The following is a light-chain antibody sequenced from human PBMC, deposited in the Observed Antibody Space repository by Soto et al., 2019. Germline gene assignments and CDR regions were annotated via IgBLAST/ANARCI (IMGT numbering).Light chain of an antibody. Sequence: IPMTQSRSSLSASLGDRVTITCRASQSISNFLNWYQQKPGKAPKLLIYDASSLESGVPSRFSGSGSGTEFTLTISSLEPEDFAVYYCQQRSNGPPLTFGGGTKV. V-gene: IGKV1-39*01. J-gene: IGKJ4*01. CDR2: DAS. CDR1: QSISNF. CDR3: QQRSNGPPLT.